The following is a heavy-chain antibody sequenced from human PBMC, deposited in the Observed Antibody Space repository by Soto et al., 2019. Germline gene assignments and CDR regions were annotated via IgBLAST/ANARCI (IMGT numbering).Heavy chain of an antibody. V-gene: IGHV3-7*01. CDR1: GFTFSSYW. J-gene: IGHJ5*02. D-gene: IGHD5-18*01. CDR3: AREAGERRGYSYGSPNWFDP. CDR2: IKQDGSEK. Sequence: EVQLVESGGGLVQPGGSLRLSCAASGFTFSSYWMSWLRQARGKGLEWVANIKQDGSEKYYVDSVKGRFTISRDNAKNSLYLQMNSLRAEDTAVYYCAREAGERRGYSYGSPNWFDPWGQGTLVTVSS.